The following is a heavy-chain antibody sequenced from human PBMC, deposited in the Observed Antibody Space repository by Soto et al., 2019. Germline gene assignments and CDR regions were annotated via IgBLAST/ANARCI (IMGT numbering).Heavy chain of an antibody. CDR3: VKSDCSSTSCHYYYYGMDV. CDR2: ISSNGGST. J-gene: IGHJ6*02. CDR1: GFTFSSYA. Sequence: GGSLRLSCSASGFTFSSYAMHWVRQAPGKGLEYVSAISSNGGSTYYADSVKGRFTISRDNSKNTLYLQMSSLRAEDTAVYYCVKSDCSSTSCHYYYYGMDVWGQGTTVTVSS. D-gene: IGHD2-2*01. V-gene: IGHV3-64D*08.